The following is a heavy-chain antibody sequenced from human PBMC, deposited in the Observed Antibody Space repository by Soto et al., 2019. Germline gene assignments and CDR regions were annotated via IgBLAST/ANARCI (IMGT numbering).Heavy chain of an antibody. CDR1: GFTFSTYG. J-gene: IGHJ6*02. CDR3: AKDGGGGGMDV. D-gene: IGHD3-10*01. V-gene: IGHV3-30*18. CDR2: ISYDGSNK. Sequence: QVQLVESGGGVVQPGRSLRLSCAASGFTFSTYGMHWVRQAPGKGLEWVAVISYDGSNKYYADSVKGRFTISRDNSKNMLYLQMNSLRAEDTAVYYCAKDGGGGGMDVWGQGTTVTVSS.